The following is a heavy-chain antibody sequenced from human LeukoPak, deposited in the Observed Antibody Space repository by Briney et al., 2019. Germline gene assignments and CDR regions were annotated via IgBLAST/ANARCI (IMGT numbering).Heavy chain of an antibody. CDR2: MNPNSGNT. J-gene: IGHJ3*02. Sequence: ASVKVSCKASGYTFTSYDINWVRQATGQGLEWMGWMNPNSGNTGYAQKFQGRVTMTRNTSISTAYMELSSLRSEGTAVYYCARGRGYCSSTSCKYTDTFDIWGQGTMVTVSS. D-gene: IGHD2-2*01. CDR3: ARGRGYCSSTSCKYTDTFDI. CDR1: GYTFTSYD. V-gene: IGHV1-8*01.